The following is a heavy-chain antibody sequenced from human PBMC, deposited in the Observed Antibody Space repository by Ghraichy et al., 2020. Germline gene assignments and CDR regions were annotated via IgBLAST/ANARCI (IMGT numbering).Heavy chain of an antibody. V-gene: IGHV3-74*01. CDR3: ARADIGGGSFYSQ. J-gene: IGHJ4*02. Sequence: GRSLRLSCAASGFTFNSYWMHWVRQAPWKGLVWVSRIYSDGSTNYADSMEGRFTISRDNAKNTVYLQMNSLRADDTAVYYCARADIGGGSFYSQWGQGTLVTVSS. CDR2: IYSDGST. D-gene: IGHD1-26*01. CDR1: GFTFNSYW.